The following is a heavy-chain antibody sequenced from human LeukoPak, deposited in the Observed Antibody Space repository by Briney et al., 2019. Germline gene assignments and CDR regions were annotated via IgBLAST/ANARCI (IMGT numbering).Heavy chain of an antibody. CDR2: IRYDGSNK. V-gene: IGHV3-30*02. CDR1: GFTFSSYG. J-gene: IGHJ4*02. Sequence: GGSLRLSCAASGFTFSSYGMHWVRQAPGKGLEWVAFIRYDGSNKYYADSVKGRFTISRDNSKNTLYLQMNSLRAEDTAVYYCAKDHYFGGATPLHFDYWGQGTLVTVSS. D-gene: IGHD3-16*01. CDR3: AKDHYFGGATPLHFDY.